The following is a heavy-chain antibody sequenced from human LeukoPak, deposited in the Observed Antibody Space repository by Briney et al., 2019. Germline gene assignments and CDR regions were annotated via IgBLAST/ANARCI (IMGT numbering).Heavy chain of an antibody. CDR1: GFTFSSYA. V-gene: IGHV3-23*01. D-gene: IGHD6-19*01. J-gene: IGHJ6*02. CDR3: AKDMVGSGWYGMDV. CDR2: ISGSGGST. Sequence: GGSLRLSCAASGFTFSSYAMSWVRQAPGKGLEWVSAISGSGGSTYYADSVKGRFTISRDNSKNTLYLQMNSLRAEDTAVYYCAKDMVGSGWYGMDVWGQGTTVTVSS.